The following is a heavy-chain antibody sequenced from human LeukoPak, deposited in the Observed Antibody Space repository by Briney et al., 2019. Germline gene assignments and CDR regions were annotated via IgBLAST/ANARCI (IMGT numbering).Heavy chain of an antibody. D-gene: IGHD6-13*01. J-gene: IGHJ3*02. CDR2: IYTSGST. CDR3: ARGGTVYSSSWYSFDAFDI. V-gene: IGHV4-4*07. Sequence: PSETLSLTCTVSGGSISSYYWSWIRQPAGKGLEWIGRIYTSGSTNYNPSLKSRVTISVDTSKNQFSLKLSSVTAADTAVYYCARGGTVYSSSWYSFDAFDIWGQGTMVTVSS. CDR1: GGSISSYY.